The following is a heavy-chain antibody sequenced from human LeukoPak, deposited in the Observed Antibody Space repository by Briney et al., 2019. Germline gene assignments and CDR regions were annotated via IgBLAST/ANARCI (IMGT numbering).Heavy chain of an antibody. J-gene: IGHJ4*02. V-gene: IGHV4-59*08. D-gene: IGHD3-22*01. Sequence: SETLSLTCTVSGGSISSYYWSWIRQSPGKGLEWIGYIYYSGSTNYNPSLKSRVTISVDTSNNQFSLKLSSVTAADTAVYYCARAPYYYDSSGYYFFDYWGQGTLVTVSS. CDR3: ARAPYYYDSSGYYFFDY. CDR1: GGSISSYY. CDR2: IYYSGST.